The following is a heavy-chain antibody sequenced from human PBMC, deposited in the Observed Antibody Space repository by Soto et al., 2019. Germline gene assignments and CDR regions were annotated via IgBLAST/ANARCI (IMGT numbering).Heavy chain of an antibody. CDR2: ISGSGGST. J-gene: IGHJ3*02. Sequence: GGSLRLSCAASGFTFSSYAMSWVRQAPGKGLEWVSAISGSGGSTYYADSVKGRFTISRDNSKNTLYLQMNSLRAEDTAVYYCAKVGHLNITMIVVVPSAFDIWGQGTMVTVSS. V-gene: IGHV3-23*01. CDR3: AKVGHLNITMIVVVPSAFDI. D-gene: IGHD3-22*01. CDR1: GFTFSSYA.